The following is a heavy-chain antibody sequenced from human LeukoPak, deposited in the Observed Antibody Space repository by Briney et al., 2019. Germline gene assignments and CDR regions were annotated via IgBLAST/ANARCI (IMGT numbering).Heavy chain of an antibody. CDR3: ASEEASTGSFDY. D-gene: IGHD1-14*01. V-gene: IGHV1-2*02. Sequence: ASVKVSCKASGYTFTGYYMHWVRQAPGQGLEWMGWINPNSGGTNYAQKFQGRVTMTRDTPISTAYMEVSRLRSDDTAVYYCASEEASTGSFDYWGQGTLVTVSS. CDR2: INPNSGGT. J-gene: IGHJ4*02. CDR1: GYTFTGYY.